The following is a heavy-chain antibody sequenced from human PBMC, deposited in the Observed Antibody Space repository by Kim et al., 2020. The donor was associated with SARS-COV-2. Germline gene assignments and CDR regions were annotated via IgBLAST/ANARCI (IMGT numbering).Heavy chain of an antibody. CDR3: AREGDPGSGMDV. V-gene: IGHV1-18*01. Sequence: NYAQKLQGRVTRTTDPSTGTAYMELRSLRSDDTAVYYCAREGDPGSGMDVWGQGTTVTVSS. D-gene: IGHD3-10*01. J-gene: IGHJ6*02.